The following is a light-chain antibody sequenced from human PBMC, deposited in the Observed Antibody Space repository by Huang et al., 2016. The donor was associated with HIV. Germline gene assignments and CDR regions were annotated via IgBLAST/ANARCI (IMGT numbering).Light chain of an antibody. CDR1: QSLLHSDGNTY. Sequence: DVVMTQSPLSLPVTLGQPASISCRSRQSLLHSDGNTYLIWLQQRPGHSPRRLSYKVSNRDSGVPDRFSCSGSGSDFTLRISRGEPEVVGVYYCMQGTHWPLTFGGGTKVEMK. V-gene: IGKV2-30*02. CDR2: KVS. J-gene: IGKJ4*01. CDR3: MQGTHWPLT.